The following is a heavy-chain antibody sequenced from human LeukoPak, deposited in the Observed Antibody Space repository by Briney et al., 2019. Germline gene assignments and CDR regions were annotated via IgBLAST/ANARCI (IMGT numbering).Heavy chain of an antibody. V-gene: IGHV4-34*01. CDR3: ARGRVVVQRPWFDP. J-gene: IGHJ5*02. D-gene: IGHD3-22*01. CDR2: INHSGST. Sequence: PSETQSLTCAVYSGSFSGYYWSWIRQPPGKGLEWIGEINHSGSTNYNPSLKSRVTISVDTSKNQFSLKLSSVTAADTAVYYCARGRVVVQRPWFDPWGQGTLVTVSS. CDR1: SGSFSGYY.